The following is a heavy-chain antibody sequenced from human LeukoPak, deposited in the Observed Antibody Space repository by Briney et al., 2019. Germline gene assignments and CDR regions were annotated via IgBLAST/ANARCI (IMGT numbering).Heavy chain of an antibody. D-gene: IGHD3-22*01. CDR3: ARDGRYYYDSSGYYDWFDP. J-gene: IGHJ5*02. CDR2: IYYSGST. V-gene: IGHV4-59*01. Sequence: PSETLSLTCTVSGGSISSYYWSWIRQPPGKGLEWIGYIYYSGSTNYNPSLKSRVTISVDTSKNQFSLKLSSVTAADTAVYYCARDGRYYYDSSGYYDWFDPWGQGTLVTVPS. CDR1: GGSISSYY.